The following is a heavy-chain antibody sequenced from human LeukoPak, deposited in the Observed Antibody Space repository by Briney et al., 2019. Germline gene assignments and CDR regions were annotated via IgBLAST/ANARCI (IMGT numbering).Heavy chain of an antibody. V-gene: IGHV1-46*01. Sequence: ASVKVSCKASGYSFTSYYMHWVRQAPGQGLEWMGIINPSGGSTRYAQKFQGRVTMTRDTSTSTVYMELSSLRSEDTAVYYCARALTAMDAFHYWGQGTLVTVSS. CDR3: ARALTAMDAFHY. CDR2: INPSGGST. D-gene: IGHD5-18*01. CDR1: GYSFTSYY. J-gene: IGHJ4*02.